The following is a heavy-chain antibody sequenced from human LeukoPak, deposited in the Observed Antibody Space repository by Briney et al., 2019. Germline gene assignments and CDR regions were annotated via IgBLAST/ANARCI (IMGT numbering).Heavy chain of an antibody. CDR3: ARGARYSSSWLYYYYYYYMDV. J-gene: IGHJ6*03. V-gene: IGHV3-11*01. CDR1: GFTFGDYY. D-gene: IGHD6-13*01. CDR2: ISSSGSTI. Sequence: PGGSLRLSCAASGFTFGDYYMSWIRQAPGKGLEWVSYISSSGSTIYYADSVKGRFTISRDNAKNSLYLQMNSLRAEDTAVYYCARGARYSSSWLYYYYYYYMDVWGKGTTVTVSS.